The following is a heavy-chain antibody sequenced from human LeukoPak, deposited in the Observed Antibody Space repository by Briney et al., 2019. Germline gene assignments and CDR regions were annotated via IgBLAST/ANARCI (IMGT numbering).Heavy chain of an antibody. CDR2: ISYDGSNT. Sequence: GRSLRLSCAASGFTFNNYGMHWVRQAPGKGLEWVAIISYDGSNTYYADSVKGRFTISRDNSKNTLYLQMNSLRAEDTAVYYCANENYYGSGSYADHWGQGTLVTVSS. D-gene: IGHD3-10*01. CDR3: ANENYYGSGSYADH. J-gene: IGHJ4*02. V-gene: IGHV3-30*18. CDR1: GFTFNNYG.